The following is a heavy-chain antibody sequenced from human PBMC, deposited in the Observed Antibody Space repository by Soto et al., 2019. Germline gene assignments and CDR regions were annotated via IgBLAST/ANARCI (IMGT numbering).Heavy chain of an antibody. J-gene: IGHJ4*02. CDR1: GGSISSSSYY. CDR2: IYYSGTT. D-gene: IGHD2-15*01. V-gene: IGHV4-39*01. Sequence: SETLSLTCTVSGGSISSSSYYWGWIRQPPGKGLEWIGSIYYSGTTYYNPSLKSLVTISVDTSKNQFSLKLSSVTAADTAVYYGARGEKYCSGGSCYYFDYWGQGTLVTVSS. CDR3: ARGEKYCSGGSCYYFDY.